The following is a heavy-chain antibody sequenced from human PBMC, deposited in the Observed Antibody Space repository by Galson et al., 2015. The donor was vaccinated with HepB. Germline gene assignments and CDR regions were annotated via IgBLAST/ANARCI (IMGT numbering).Heavy chain of an antibody. D-gene: IGHD1-26*01. Sequence: SLRLSCAASGFTFSSYGMHWVRQAPGKGLEWVAVISYDGSNKYYADSVKGRFTISRDNSKNTLYLQMNSLRAEDTAVYYCAKDQYSGSSDFDYWGQGTLVTVSS. CDR3: AKDQYSGSSDFDY. CDR1: GFTFSSYG. V-gene: IGHV3-30*18. CDR2: ISYDGSNK. J-gene: IGHJ4*02.